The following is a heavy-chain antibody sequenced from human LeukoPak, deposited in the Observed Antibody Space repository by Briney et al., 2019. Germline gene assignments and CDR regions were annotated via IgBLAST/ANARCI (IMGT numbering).Heavy chain of an antibody. J-gene: IGHJ6*02. CDR3: ARDLDYYVAMDV. CDR1: GFTFSAYA. Sequence: PGGSLRLSCEASGFTFSAYAMTWVRQAPGKGLEWVSSVGSDNKPHYSESVKGRFAISRDNSKSMLFLQLNSLRAEDTALYYGARDLDYYVAMDVWGQGTTVTVSS. D-gene: IGHD3-10*02. V-gene: IGHV3-23*01. CDR2: VGSDNKP.